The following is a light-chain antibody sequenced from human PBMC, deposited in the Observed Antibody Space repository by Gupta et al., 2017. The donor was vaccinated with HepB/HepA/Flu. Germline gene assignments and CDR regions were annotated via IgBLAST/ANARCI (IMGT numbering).Light chain of an antibody. J-gene: IGLJ3*02. CDR2: RNN. CDR3: SAWDSSLSAGG. V-gene: IGLV10-54*01. CDR1: SNNVGDQG. Sequence: QAGLTQPPSVSKGLRQTATPTCTGISNNVGDQGAAWLQQHQGHPPKLLSNRNNNRPSGITERLSASRSGNTASLTITGLQPEDEADYYGSAWDSSLSAGGCGGGTKLT.